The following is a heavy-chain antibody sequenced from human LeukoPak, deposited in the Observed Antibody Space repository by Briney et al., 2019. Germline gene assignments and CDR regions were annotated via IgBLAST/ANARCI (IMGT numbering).Heavy chain of an antibody. V-gene: IGHV4-39*01. Sequence: SETLSLTCTVSGGSLSSSSFYWGWIRQAPGKGLEWVASMYYSGTTYYNPSLKSRVTISADTSRKRFSLKLRSVTAADTAVYYCTRGSYDVLTGYSTLGEFWGQGTLVIVSS. CDR2: MYYSGTT. CDR1: GGSLSSSSFY. D-gene: IGHD3-9*01. J-gene: IGHJ1*01. CDR3: TRGSYDVLTGYSTLGEF.